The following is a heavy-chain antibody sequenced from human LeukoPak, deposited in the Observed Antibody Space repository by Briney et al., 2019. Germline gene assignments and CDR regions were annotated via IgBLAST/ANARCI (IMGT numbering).Heavy chain of an antibody. V-gene: IGHV3-21*04. D-gene: IGHD7-27*01. CDR1: GFTFSSYS. CDR3: AKDKLGTSSLPFDY. J-gene: IGHJ4*02. Sequence: GGSLRLSCAASGFTFSSYSMNWVRQAPGKGLEWVSSISNSSGYIFYADSVKGRFTISRDNSKNTLYLQMNRLRAEDTAVYYCAKDKLGTSSLPFDYWGQGTLVTVSS. CDR2: ISNSSGYI.